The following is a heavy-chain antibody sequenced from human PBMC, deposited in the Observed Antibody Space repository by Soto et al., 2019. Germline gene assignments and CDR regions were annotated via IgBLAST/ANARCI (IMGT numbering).Heavy chain of an antibody. J-gene: IGHJ4*02. CDR2: INHSGST. Sequence: PSETLSLTCAVSGGSISSGGYSWSWIRQPPGKGLEWIGEINHSGSTNYNPSLESRVTISADTSKNQFSLNLNSVTAADTAVYYCASIPNINSWPFDYWGQGTLVTVSS. CDR1: GGSISSGGYS. V-gene: IGHV4-61*08. D-gene: IGHD6-13*01. CDR3: ASIPNINSWPFDY.